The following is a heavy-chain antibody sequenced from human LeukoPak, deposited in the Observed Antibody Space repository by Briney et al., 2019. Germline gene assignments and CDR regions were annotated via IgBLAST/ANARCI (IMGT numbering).Heavy chain of an antibody. CDR1: GGSISSYY. D-gene: IGHD2/OR15-2a*01. V-gene: IGHV4-4*09. CDR2: IYTSGST. CDR3: ARLSLQDYYYYMDV. Sequence: SETLSLTCTVSGGSISSYYWSWIRQPPGKGLEWIGYIYTSGSTNYNPSLKSRVTISVDTSKNQFSLKLSSVTAADTAVYYCARLSLQDYYYYMDVWGKGTTVTVSS. J-gene: IGHJ6*03.